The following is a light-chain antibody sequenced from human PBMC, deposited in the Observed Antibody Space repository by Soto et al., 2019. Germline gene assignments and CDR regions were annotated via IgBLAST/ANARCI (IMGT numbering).Light chain of an antibody. V-gene: IGKV3-15*01. J-gene: IGKJ1*01. CDR2: GAS. CDR1: QSVSNY. Sequence: ENVFTQSPSTLSLSPAERSTLSCRASQSVSNYVAWYQQKPGQAPRLLIYGASTRATGIPARFSGSGSGREFTLTISSLQSEDLAVYYCQQYNNWPPWTFGQGTKVDI. CDR3: QQYNNWPPWT.